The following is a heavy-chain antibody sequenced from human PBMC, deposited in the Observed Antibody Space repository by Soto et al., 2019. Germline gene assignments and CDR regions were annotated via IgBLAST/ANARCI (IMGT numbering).Heavy chain of an antibody. CDR1: GGSISSGGYS. J-gene: IGHJ5*02. CDR2: IYHSGST. CDR3: ARVPGP. Sequence: SETLSLTCACSGGSISSGGYSWSWIRQPPGKGLEWIGYIYHSGSTYYNPSLKSRVTISVDRSKNQFSLKLSSVTVADTAVYYCARVPGPWGQGTLVTVSS. V-gene: IGHV4-30-2*01.